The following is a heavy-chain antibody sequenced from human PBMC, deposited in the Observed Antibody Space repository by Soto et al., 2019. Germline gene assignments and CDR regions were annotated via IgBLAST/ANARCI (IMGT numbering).Heavy chain of an antibody. D-gene: IGHD3-22*01. Sequence: GESLKISCKGSGYSFTSYWIGWVRQMPGKGLEWMGRIDPSDSYTNYSPSFQGHVTISADKSISTAYLQWSSLKASDTAMYYCARRRFGNYYDIVDAFDIWGQGTTVTV. CDR3: ARRRFGNYYDIVDAFDI. J-gene: IGHJ3*02. CDR2: IDPSDSYT. CDR1: GYSFTSYW. V-gene: IGHV5-10-1*01.